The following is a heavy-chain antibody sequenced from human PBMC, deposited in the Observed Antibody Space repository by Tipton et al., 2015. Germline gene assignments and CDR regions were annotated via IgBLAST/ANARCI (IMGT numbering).Heavy chain of an antibody. J-gene: IGHJ4*02. Sequence: SLRLSCAASGFPFDDYVMHWVRQAPGKGLEWVSLITWDGGSTYYADSLKGRFTISRDNSKNSLYLQMNSLRAEDTALYYCAKDIGDYSSSSAGFDDWGQGTLVTVSS. D-gene: IGHD6-6*01. CDR1: GFPFDDYV. V-gene: IGHV3-43D*04. CDR2: ITWDGGST. CDR3: AKDIGDYSSSSAGFDD.